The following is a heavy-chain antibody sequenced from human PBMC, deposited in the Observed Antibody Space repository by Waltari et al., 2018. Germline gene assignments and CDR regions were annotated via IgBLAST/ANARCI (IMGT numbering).Heavy chain of an antibody. CDR3: ARELVYSSSWNPIDY. Sequence: QVQLQESGPGLVKPSQTLSLTCTVSGGSISRGSSYWSWIRQPAGKGLEWIGRIYTSGSTNYNPSLKSRVTISVDTSKNQFSLKLSSVTAADTVVYYCARELVYSSSWNPIDYWGQGTLVTVSS. V-gene: IGHV4-61*02. J-gene: IGHJ4*02. CDR2: IYTSGST. D-gene: IGHD6-13*01. CDR1: GGSISRGSSY.